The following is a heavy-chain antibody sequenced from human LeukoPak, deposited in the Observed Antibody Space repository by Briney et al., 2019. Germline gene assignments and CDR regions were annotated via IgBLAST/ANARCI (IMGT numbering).Heavy chain of an antibody. D-gene: IGHD3-3*01. CDR1: GFTFSSYS. Sequence: PGGSLRLSCAASGFTFSSYSMNWVRQAPGKGLEWVSSISSSSSYIYYADSVKGRFTISRDNAKNSLYLQMNSLRAEDTAVYYCAREGDFWSGYVFDYWGQGTLVTVSS. CDR3: AREGDFWSGYVFDY. J-gene: IGHJ4*02. V-gene: IGHV3-21*01. CDR2: ISSSSSYI.